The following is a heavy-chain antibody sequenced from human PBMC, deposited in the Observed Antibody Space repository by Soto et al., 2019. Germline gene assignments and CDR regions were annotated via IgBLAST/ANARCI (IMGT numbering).Heavy chain of an antibody. J-gene: IGHJ4*02. Sequence: SETLSLTCTVSGGSISSGDYYWSWIRQPPGKGLEWIGYIYYSGSTYYNPSLKSRVTISVDTSKNQFSLNLSSVTAADTAVYYCAREQYYDSSGYPMWGQGTLVTVSS. CDR2: IYYSGST. D-gene: IGHD3-22*01. CDR1: GGSISSGDYY. V-gene: IGHV4-30-4*01. CDR3: AREQYYDSSGYPM.